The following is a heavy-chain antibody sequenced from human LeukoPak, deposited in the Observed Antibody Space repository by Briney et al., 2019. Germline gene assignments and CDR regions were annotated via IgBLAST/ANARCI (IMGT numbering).Heavy chain of an antibody. D-gene: IGHD6-19*01. Sequence: ASVKVSCKASGYTFTNYGLTWVRQAPGQGLEGMGWISVYNDKSNYAQKFQGRVTMTADTSTRTAYLELRSLRSDDTAVYYCARTVAGGGYWYFDLWGRGTLVTVSS. V-gene: IGHV1-18*01. CDR1: GYTFTNYG. CDR3: ARTVAGGGYWYFDL. J-gene: IGHJ2*01. CDR2: ISVYNDKS.